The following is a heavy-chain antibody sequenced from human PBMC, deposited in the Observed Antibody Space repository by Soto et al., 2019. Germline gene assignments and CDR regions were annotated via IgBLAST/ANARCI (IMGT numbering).Heavy chain of an antibody. J-gene: IGHJ4*02. CDR2: IWYGGSNK. CDR3: ARDRSRSRWPQAAFDN. D-gene: IGHD2-15*01. CDR1: GFTFSDYG. V-gene: IGHV3-33*01. Sequence: QVQLVESGGGVVQPGRSLRLSYAASGFTFSDYGVHWVRQAPGKGLEWVAVIWYGGSNKQYADSVKGRFTISRDNSMNTMYLQMNSLRVEDTAIYYCARDRSRSRWPQAAFDNWGQGTLVTVSS.